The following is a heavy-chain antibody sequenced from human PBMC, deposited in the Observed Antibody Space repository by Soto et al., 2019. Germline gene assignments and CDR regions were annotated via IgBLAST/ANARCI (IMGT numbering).Heavy chain of an antibody. Sequence: SETLSLTCAVYGGSFSGYYWSWIRQPPGKGLEWIGEINHSGSTNYNPSLKSRVTISVDTSKNQFSLKLSSVTAADTAVYYCAHSVVPAAEYYYYMDVWGKGTTVTVSS. CDR1: GGSFSGYY. CDR3: AHSVVPAAEYYYYMDV. J-gene: IGHJ6*03. D-gene: IGHD2-2*01. CDR2: INHSGST. V-gene: IGHV4-34*01.